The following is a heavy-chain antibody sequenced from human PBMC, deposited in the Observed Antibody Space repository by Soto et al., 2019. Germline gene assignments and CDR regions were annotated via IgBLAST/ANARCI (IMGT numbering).Heavy chain of an antibody. V-gene: IGHV4-31*03. CDR2: IYYSGST. D-gene: IGHD6-6*01. CDR1: GGSISSGGYY. J-gene: IGHJ6*02. CDR3: ARVIAARPPYYGMDV. Sequence: PWETLSLTCTVSGGSISSGGYYWSWIRQHPGKGLEWIGYIYYSGSTYYNPSLKSRVTISVDTSKNQFSLKLSSVTAADTAVYYCARVIAARPPYYGMDVWGQGTTVTVSS.